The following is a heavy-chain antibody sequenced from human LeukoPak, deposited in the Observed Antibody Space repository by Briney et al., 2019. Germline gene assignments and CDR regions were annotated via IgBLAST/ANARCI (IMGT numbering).Heavy chain of an antibody. Sequence: SETLSLTCTVSGGSISSYYWSWIRQPPGKGLEWIGYIYYSGSTNYNPSLKSRVTISVDTSKNQFSLKLSSVTAADTAVYYCARDRLSIGWYSGFDYWGQGTLVTVSS. D-gene: IGHD6-19*01. J-gene: IGHJ4*02. CDR1: GGSISSYY. V-gene: IGHV4-59*01. CDR2: IYYSGST. CDR3: ARDRLSIGWYSGFDY.